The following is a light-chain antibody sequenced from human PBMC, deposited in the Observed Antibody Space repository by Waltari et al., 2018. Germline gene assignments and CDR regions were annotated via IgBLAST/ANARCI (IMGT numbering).Light chain of an antibody. V-gene: IGKV1-5*03. CDR1: QSISSW. CDR2: KAS. Sequence: DIQMTQSPSTLSASVVDRVTITCRASQSISSWLAWYQQKPGKAPKLLIYKASSLESGVPSRFSGSGSGTEFTLTISSLQPDDFATYYCQQYNSYSGFGPGTKVDIK. CDR3: QQYNSYSG. J-gene: IGKJ3*01.